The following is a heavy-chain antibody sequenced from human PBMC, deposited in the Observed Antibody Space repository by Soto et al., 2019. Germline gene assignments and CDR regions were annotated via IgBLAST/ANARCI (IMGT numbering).Heavy chain of an antibody. V-gene: IGHV4-30-2*01. D-gene: IGHD4-17*01. CDR3: ARGGASDSFDY. Sequence: SETLSLTCTVSGASITYGGYSWSWIRQTPGKGLEWIGYINHLENTFYKPSFESRLTLSIDRATNQFSLNLNSMSDADRAVYFCARGGASDSFDYWGKGILVTVSS. J-gene: IGHJ4*02. CDR2: INHLENT. CDR1: GASITYGGYS.